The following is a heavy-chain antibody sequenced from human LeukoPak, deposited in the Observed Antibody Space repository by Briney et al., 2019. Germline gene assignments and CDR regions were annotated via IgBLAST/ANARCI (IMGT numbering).Heavy chain of an antibody. CDR3: AGHGKGSGVKN. J-gene: IGHJ4*02. Sequence: SETLSLTCTVSGGSSSSSSYYWGWIRQPPGKGLEWIGSIYYSGSTYYNPSLKSRVTISVDTSKNQFSLKLSSVTAADTAVYYCAGHGKGSGVKNWGQGTLVTVSS. CDR2: IYYSGST. CDR1: GGSSSSSSYY. D-gene: IGHD2-15*01. V-gene: IGHV4-39*01.